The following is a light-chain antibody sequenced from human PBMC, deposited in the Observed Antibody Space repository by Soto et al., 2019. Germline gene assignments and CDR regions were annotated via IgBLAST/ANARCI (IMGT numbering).Light chain of an antibody. V-gene: IGKV1-5*03. CDR3: QQYNSFST. CDR2: KAS. Sequence: DVQMTQSPSTLSASVGDRVTITCRASQSIDIWLAWYQQKPGKAPNLLIYKASTLETGVPSRFTGSGSGTEFTLTISSLQADDFATYYCQQYNSFSTFGQGTKVEMK. CDR1: QSIDIW. J-gene: IGKJ1*01.